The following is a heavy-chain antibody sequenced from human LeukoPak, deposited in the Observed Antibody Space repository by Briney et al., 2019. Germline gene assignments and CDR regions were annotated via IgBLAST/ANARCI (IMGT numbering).Heavy chain of an antibody. D-gene: IGHD1-7*01. CDR3: ARNYLRGNDAFDF. CDR1: GGSLSSSSYY. V-gene: IGHV4-39*01. Sequence: PSETLSLTCTFSGGSLSSSSYYWGWIRQPPGKGLEWIGSIYYSGSTYYKPSLKSRVTITVDTSKNQFSLKLSSVTAADMAVYYCARNYLRGNDAFDFWGKGTMVTVSS. CDR2: IYYSGST. J-gene: IGHJ3*01.